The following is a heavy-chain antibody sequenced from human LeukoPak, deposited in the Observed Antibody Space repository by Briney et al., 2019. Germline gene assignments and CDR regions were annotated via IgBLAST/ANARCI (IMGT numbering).Heavy chain of an antibody. D-gene: IGHD2-2*01. CDR3: ARDMWGFEGYCSSTSCYSFDI. CDR1: GFTFSSYS. Sequence: PGGSLRLSCAASGFTFSSYSMNWVRQAPGKGLEWVSSISSSSSYIYYADSVKDRFTISRDNAKNSLYLQMNSLRAEDTAVYYCARDMWGFEGYCSSTSCYSFDIWGQGTMVTVSS. V-gene: IGHV3-21*01. J-gene: IGHJ3*02. CDR2: ISSSSSYI.